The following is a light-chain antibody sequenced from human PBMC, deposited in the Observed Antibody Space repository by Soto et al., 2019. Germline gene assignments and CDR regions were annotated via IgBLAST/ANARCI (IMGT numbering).Light chain of an antibody. CDR3: SSYTSSSSYV. CDR1: SSDVGGYKY. Sequence: QSALTQPASVSGSPGQSITISCTGTSSDVGGYKYVSWYQQHPDKAPKLIIYDVTNRPSGISNRFSGSKSGNTASLTISGLQAEDEADCYCSSYTSSSSYVLGTGTKVTVL. J-gene: IGLJ1*01. V-gene: IGLV2-14*01. CDR2: DVT.